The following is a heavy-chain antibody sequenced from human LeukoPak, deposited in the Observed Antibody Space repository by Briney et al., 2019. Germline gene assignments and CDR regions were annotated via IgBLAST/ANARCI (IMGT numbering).Heavy chain of an antibody. Sequence: SETLSLTCAVYGGSFSGYYWSWIRQPPGKGLEWIGEINHSGGTNYNPSLKSRVTISVDTSKNQFSLKLSSVTAADTAVYYCASAMIGVPDDVFDIWGQGKMVTVSS. V-gene: IGHV4-34*01. CDR2: INHSGGT. CDR3: ASAMIGVPDDVFDI. D-gene: IGHD3-22*01. J-gene: IGHJ3*02. CDR1: GGSFSGYY.